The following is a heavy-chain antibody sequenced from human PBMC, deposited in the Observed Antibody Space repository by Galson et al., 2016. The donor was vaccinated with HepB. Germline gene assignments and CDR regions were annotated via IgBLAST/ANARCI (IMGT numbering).Heavy chain of an antibody. V-gene: IGHV3-33*01. CDR3: ASSIAVAGIIDY. D-gene: IGHD6-19*01. CDR2: IWSGAIKK. CDR1: GFSFSTYA. J-gene: IGHJ4*02. Sequence: SLRLSCAGSGFSFSTYAVHWVRQTPGKGLEWVAVIWSGAIKKYYADSGEGRFTISRYDSENTVYLQINTLRVEDTAMYYCASSIAVAGIIDYWGQGTLVTVSS.